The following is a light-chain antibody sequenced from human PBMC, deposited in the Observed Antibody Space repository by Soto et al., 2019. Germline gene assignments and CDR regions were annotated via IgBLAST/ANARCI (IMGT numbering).Light chain of an antibody. CDR1: SSNIGNNY. J-gene: IGLJ2*01. CDR2: ENN. V-gene: IGLV1-51*02. CDR3: GTWDSSLSAVV. Sequence: QSVLTQPPSVSAAPGQKVTNSCSGSSSNIGNNYVSWYQQLPGTAPKLLIYENNKPPSGIPDRFSGSKSGTSATLGITVHQTGDEADYYCGTWDSSLSAVVFGGGTKLTVL.